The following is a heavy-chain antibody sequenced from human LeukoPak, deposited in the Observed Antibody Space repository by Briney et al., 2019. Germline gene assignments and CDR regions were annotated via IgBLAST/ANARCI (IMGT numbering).Heavy chain of an antibody. CDR1: GFTFSNYE. CDR3: ARDGGVLRDYYYGMDV. CDR2: ISSSGSTI. D-gene: IGHD3-16*01. V-gene: IGHV3-48*03. Sequence: PGGSLRLSCAASGFTFSNYEMNWVRQAPGKGLEWLSYISSSGSTIYFGDSVKGRFTISRDNAKNSLHLQMNSLRAEDTAVYYCARDGGVLRDYYYGMDVWGQGTTVTVSS. J-gene: IGHJ6*02.